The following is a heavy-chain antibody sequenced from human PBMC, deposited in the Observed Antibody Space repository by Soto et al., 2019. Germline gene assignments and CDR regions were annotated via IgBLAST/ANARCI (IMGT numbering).Heavy chain of an antibody. CDR2: IKQDGSEK. CDR1: GFTFSDSW. V-gene: IGHV3-7*01. Sequence: PGGSLRLSCAASGFTFSDSWMDWVRQAPGKGPGWVANIKQDGSEKNYVDSVKGRFIISRDNAKNSLYLQMNSLRAEDTAVYYCASLGRHGWGQGTTVTVSS. D-gene: IGHD3-16*01. J-gene: IGHJ6*02. CDR3: ASLGRHG.